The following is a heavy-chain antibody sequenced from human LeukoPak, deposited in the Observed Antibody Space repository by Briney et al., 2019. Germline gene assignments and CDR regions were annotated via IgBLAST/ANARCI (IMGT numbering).Heavy chain of an antibody. J-gene: IGHJ4*02. D-gene: IGHD3-10*01. V-gene: IGHV3-11*05. CDR3: ARDVYYGSGSYFFDY. Sequence: GGSLRLFCAASGFTFSDYYMSWIRQGPGKGLEWVSYISSSSTYTNYADSVKGRFTISRDNAENSLYLQMNSLRAEDTAVYYCARDVYYGSGSYFFDYWGQGTLVTVSS. CDR2: ISSSSTYT. CDR1: GFTFSDYY.